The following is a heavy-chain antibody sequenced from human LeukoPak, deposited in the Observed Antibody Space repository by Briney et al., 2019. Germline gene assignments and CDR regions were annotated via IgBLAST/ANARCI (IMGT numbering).Heavy chain of an antibody. J-gene: IGHJ6*02. V-gene: IGHV3-23*01. CDR3: AREWELPPAYYYGMDV. CDR2: ISGSGGST. D-gene: IGHD1-26*01. Sequence: GGSLRLSCAASGFTFSSYAMSWVRQAPGKGLEWVSAISGSGGSTYYADSVKGRFTISRDNSKNTLYLQMNSLRAEDTAVYYCAREWELPPAYYYGMDVWGQGTTVTVSS. CDR1: GFTFSSYA.